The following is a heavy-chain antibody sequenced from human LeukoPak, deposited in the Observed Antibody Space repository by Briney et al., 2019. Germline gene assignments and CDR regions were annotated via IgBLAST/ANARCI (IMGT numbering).Heavy chain of an antibody. CDR1: GGSISSYY. D-gene: IGHD6-13*01. Sequence: SETLSLTCTVSGGSISSYYWSWIRQPPGKGLEWIGYIYYSGSTNYNPSLKSRVTISVDTSKNQFSLKLSSVTAADTAVYYCAREVEGPMGYYMDVWGKGTTVTVSS. CDR2: IYYSGST. V-gene: IGHV4-59*01. CDR3: AREVEGPMGYYMDV. J-gene: IGHJ6*03.